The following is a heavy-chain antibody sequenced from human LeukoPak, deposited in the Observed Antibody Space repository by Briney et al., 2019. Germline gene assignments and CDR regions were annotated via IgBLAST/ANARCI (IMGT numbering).Heavy chain of an antibody. CDR2: VYYSGST. V-gene: IGHV4-59*02. D-gene: IGHD2-15*01. J-gene: IGHJ4*02. Sequence: SETLSLTCVVSGGSVSGYYWGWIRQPPGRGLEWIGYVYYSGSTNYNPSFKSRITISVDTSRNQFSLQLSSVTAADTAVHYCARIHRYCSGGACYVLDNWGQGTLVAVSS. CDR1: GGSVSGYY. CDR3: ARIHRYCSGGACYVLDN.